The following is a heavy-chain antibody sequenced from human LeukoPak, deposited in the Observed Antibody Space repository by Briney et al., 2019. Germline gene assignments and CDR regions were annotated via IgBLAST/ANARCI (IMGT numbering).Heavy chain of an antibody. CDR3: ARLGGDTAMAIDY. D-gene: IGHD5-18*01. CDR1: GFTFSSYW. CDR2: IKQDGSEK. J-gene: IGHJ4*02. V-gene: IGHV3-7*03. Sequence: GGSLRLSCAASGFTFSSYWMSWVRQAPGKGLEWVANIKQDGSEKYYVDSVKGRFTISRDNAKNSLYLQMNSPRAEDTAVYYCARLGGDTAMAIDYWGQGTLVTVSS.